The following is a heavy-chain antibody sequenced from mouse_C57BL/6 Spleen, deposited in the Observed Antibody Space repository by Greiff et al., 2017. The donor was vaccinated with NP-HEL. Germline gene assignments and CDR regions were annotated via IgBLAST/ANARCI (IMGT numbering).Heavy chain of an antibody. Sequence: EVQVVESGGGLVKPGGSLKLSCAASGFTFSDYGMHWVRQAPEKGLEWVAYISSGSSTIYYADTVKGRFTIARDNAKNTLFLQMTSLRSEDTAMYYCARRDGYYAMDYWGQGTSVTVSS. CDR2: ISSGSSTI. V-gene: IGHV5-17*01. CDR3: ARRDGYYAMDY. D-gene: IGHD2-3*01. CDR1: GFTFSDYG. J-gene: IGHJ4*01.